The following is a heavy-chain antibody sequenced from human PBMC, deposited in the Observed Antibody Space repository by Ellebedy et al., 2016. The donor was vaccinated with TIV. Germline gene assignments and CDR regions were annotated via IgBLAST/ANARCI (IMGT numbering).Heavy chain of an antibody. J-gene: IGHJ4*02. Sequence: AASVKVSCKASGYTFTTYYMHWVRQTPGQGLEWMGWINPKSGATWYAQKFEGRVTMSRDTSVSTAYLDLNRLTSDDTSVFYCARGSSGWYSYWGQGTLVTVSS. CDR2: INPKSGAT. CDR3: ARGSSGWYSY. CDR1: GYTFTTYY. D-gene: IGHD6-19*01. V-gene: IGHV1-2*02.